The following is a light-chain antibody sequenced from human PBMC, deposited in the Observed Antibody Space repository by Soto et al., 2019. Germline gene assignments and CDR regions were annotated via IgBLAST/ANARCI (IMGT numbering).Light chain of an antibody. V-gene: IGLV2-8*01. Sequence: QSALTQPPSASGSHGQSVTISCTGTSSDVGGYNFVSWYQQHPGKAPKLMIYEVSERPSGVPDRFSVSKSGNTASLTVSGLQAEDEADYYCSSYAGSNIVVFGGGTKLTVL. CDR1: SSDVGGYNF. CDR3: SSYAGSNIVV. CDR2: EVS. J-gene: IGLJ2*01.